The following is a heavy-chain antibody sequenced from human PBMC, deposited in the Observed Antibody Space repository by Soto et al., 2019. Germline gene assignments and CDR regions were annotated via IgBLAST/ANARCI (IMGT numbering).Heavy chain of an antibody. CDR3: ARTQYYYDSSGYYFAAFDY. CDR1: GGSISSSNW. Sequence: PSETLSLTCAVSGGSISSSNWWSWVRQPPGKGLEWIGEIYHSGSTNYNPSLKSRVTMSVDKSKNQFSLKLSSVTAADTAVYYCARTQYYYDSSGYYFAAFDYWGQGTLVTVSS. J-gene: IGHJ4*02. CDR2: IYHSGST. D-gene: IGHD3-22*01. V-gene: IGHV4-4*02.